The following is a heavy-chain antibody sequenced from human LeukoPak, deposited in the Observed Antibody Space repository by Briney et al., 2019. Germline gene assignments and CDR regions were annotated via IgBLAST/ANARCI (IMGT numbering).Heavy chain of an antibody. CDR3: ARDPPGSSPPLDY. D-gene: IGHD6-6*01. Sequence: GGSLRLSCAASGFTFSGYSMNWVRQAPGKGLEWVSSISSSSSYIYYADSVKGRFTISRDNAKNSLYLQMNSLRAEDTAVYYCARDPPGSSPPLDYWGQGTLVTVSS. V-gene: IGHV3-21*01. CDR2: ISSSSSYI. J-gene: IGHJ4*02. CDR1: GFTFSGYS.